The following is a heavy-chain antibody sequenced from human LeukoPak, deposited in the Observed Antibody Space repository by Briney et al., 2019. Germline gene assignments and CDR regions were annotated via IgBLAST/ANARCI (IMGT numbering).Heavy chain of an antibody. Sequence: PGVSVSLSCAASRFTFSNYPMMWLPQAPGKGLEWVTAISCSGCNTYHTVPVKGPFTISRDTCKDNLYLQMNRLRDKDGDVYYCAKDTPSSYYDFWSGYFHWFDPWGQGTLVTVP. CDR1: RFTFSNYP. V-gene: IGHV3-23*01. D-gene: IGHD3-3*01. CDR3: AKDTPSSYYDFWSGYFHWFDP. CDR2: ISCSGCNT. J-gene: IGHJ5*02.